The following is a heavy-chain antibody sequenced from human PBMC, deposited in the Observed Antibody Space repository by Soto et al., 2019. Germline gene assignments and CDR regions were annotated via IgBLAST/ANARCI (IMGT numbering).Heavy chain of an antibody. J-gene: IGHJ4*02. CDR1: GFTFSDYA. V-gene: IGHV3-30*18. CDR2: VSHDGRNT. Sequence: VQLVESGGGVVQPGRSLRLSCAASGFTFSDYAMHWVRQAPGKGLEWVAVVSHDGRNTHYADSVKGRFTISRDSSKNTVSLEMTSLRAEDMAVYYCGKGGRQWLVTSDFNYWGQGALVTVSS. CDR3: GKGGRQWLVTSDFNY. D-gene: IGHD6-19*01.